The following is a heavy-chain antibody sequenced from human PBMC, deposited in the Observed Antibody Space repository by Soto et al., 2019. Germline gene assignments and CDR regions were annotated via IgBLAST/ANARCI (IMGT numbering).Heavy chain of an antibody. D-gene: IGHD2-2*01. CDR2: IIPIFGTA. CDR3: ARVTLVVPAAFDY. Sequence: SVKVSCKASGGTFSSYAISWVRQAPGQGLEWMGGIIPIFGTANYAQKFQGRVTITADESTSTAYMELSSLRSEDTAVYYCARVTLVVPAAFDYWGQGTLVTVSS. V-gene: IGHV1-69*13. J-gene: IGHJ4*02. CDR1: GGTFSSYA.